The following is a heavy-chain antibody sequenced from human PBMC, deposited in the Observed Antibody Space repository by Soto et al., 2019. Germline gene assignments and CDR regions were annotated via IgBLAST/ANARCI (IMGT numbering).Heavy chain of an antibody. V-gene: IGHV4-34*01. D-gene: IGHD2-15*01. J-gene: IGHJ4*02. CDR2: INHSGST. CDR3: ATRFRLGYCSGGSCYPARRYYFDY. CDR1: GGCFSGYY. Sequence: SETLSLTCAVYGGCFSGYYWSWIRQPPGKGLEWIGEINHSGSTNYNPSLKSRVTISVDTSKNQFSLKLSSVTAADTAVYYCATRFRLGYCSGGSCYPARRYYFDYWAQEPLFPFPS.